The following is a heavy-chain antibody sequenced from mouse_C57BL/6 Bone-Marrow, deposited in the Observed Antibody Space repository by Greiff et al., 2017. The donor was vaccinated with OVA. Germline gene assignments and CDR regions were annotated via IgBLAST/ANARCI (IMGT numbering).Heavy chain of an antibody. D-gene: IGHD2-12*01. CDR1: GFTFTSYW. CDR2: IDPSDSYT. J-gene: IGHJ4*01. V-gene: IGHV1-50*01. Sequence: VQLQQPGAELVKPGASVKLSCKASGFTFTSYWMQWVKQRPGQGLEWIGEIDPSDSYTNYNQKVKGKATLTVDTSSSTVFMQLSSLTSEDSAVYYCSRENYFSPSYYYALDYWGQGTSVTVSS. CDR3: SRENYFSPSYYYALDY.